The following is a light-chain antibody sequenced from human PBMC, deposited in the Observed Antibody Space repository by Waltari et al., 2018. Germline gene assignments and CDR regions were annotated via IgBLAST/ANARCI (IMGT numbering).Light chain of an antibody. CDR1: QSVGSY. J-gene: IGKJ3*01. Sequence: ETVLTQSPATLSLSPGERATLSCRASQSVGSYLAWYQQKAGQAPRLLIYDASNRATDVPPRFSGSGSGTDFTLTISSIEPEDFAVYYCQQRLHWPPFTFGPGTKVDLK. CDR3: QQRLHWPPFT. CDR2: DAS. V-gene: IGKV3-11*01.